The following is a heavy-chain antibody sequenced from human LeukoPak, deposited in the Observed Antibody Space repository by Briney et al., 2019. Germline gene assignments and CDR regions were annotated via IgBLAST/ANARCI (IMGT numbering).Heavy chain of an antibody. CDR2: FDPEDGET. CDR1: GYTLTELS. J-gene: IGHJ4*02. D-gene: IGHD5-12*01. V-gene: IGHV1-24*01. CDR3: ATASGAYSGYDWG. Sequence: RASVKVSCKVSGYTLTELSMHWVRQAPGKGLEWMGGFDPEDGETIYAQKFQGRVTMTEDASTDTAYMELSSLRSEDTAVYYCATASGAYSGYDWGWGQGTLVTVSS.